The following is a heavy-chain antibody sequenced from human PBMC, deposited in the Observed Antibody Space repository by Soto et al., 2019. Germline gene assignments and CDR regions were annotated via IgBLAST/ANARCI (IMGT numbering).Heavy chain of an antibody. Sequence: GWSLRLSCSSSVFTFISYAMHWVRQAPGKGLEYVSAISSNGGSTYYADSVKGRFTISRDNSKNTLYLQMSSLRAEDTAVYYCVKEELYSNYWHYYYGMDVWGQGTTVTVSS. V-gene: IGHV3-64D*06. CDR2: ISSNGGST. CDR3: VKEELYSNYWHYYYGMDV. D-gene: IGHD4-4*01. J-gene: IGHJ6*02. CDR1: VFTFISYA.